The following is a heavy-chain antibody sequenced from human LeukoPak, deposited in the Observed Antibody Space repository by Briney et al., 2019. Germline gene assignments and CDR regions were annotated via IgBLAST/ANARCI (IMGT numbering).Heavy chain of an antibody. CDR3: ARVYYDSSGYYYFDY. V-gene: IGHV4-59*01. CDR1: GGSISSYY. J-gene: IGHJ4*02. CDR2: IYYSGST. Sequence: SETLSLTCTVSGGSISSYYWSWIRQPPGKGLEWIGYIYYSGSTNYNPSLKSRVTISVDTSKNQFSLKLSSVTAADTAVYYCARVYYDSSGYYYFDYWGQGTLVTVSS. D-gene: IGHD3-22*01.